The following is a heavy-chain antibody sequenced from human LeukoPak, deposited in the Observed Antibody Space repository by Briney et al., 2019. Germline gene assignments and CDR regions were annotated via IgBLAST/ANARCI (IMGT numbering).Heavy chain of an antibody. D-gene: IGHD2-2*01. Sequence: PGGSLRLSCATSGFTFSSYGMHWVRQAPGKGLEWVAFIRYDGSNKYYPDSVKGRFTISRDNSKNTLYLQMNSLRAEDTAVYYCAKDVVALPCEGYFDYWGQGTLVTVSS. J-gene: IGHJ4*02. CDR1: GFTFSSYG. CDR2: IRYDGSNK. V-gene: IGHV3-30*02. CDR3: AKDVVALPCEGYFDY.